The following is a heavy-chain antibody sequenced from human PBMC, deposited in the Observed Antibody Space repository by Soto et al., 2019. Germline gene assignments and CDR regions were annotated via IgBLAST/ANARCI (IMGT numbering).Heavy chain of an antibody. Sequence: QVQLVESGGGVVQPGRSLRLSCGASKFTLSSYPMHWVRQAPGKGLEWVALISFDGSNQYYADSVKGRFTISRDNSRNTLYLQMNSLRAGDTAVYFCARERSSGYYPHYDMDVWGQGTTVTVSS. CDR3: ARERSSGYYPHYDMDV. CDR1: KFTLSSYP. V-gene: IGHV3-30-3*01. CDR2: ISFDGSNQ. J-gene: IGHJ6*02. D-gene: IGHD3-22*01.